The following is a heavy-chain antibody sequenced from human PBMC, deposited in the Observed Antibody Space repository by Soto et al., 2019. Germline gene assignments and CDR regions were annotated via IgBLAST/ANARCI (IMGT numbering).Heavy chain of an antibody. CDR1: GGSISSSSYY. D-gene: IGHD3-10*01. Sequence: RSLTCTVSGGSISSSSYYWGWIRQPPGKGLEWIGSTYYSGSTYYNPSLKSRVTISVDTSKNQFSLKLSSVTAADTAVYYCARHGGLLWFGELSEWFDPWGQGTLVTVSS. V-gene: IGHV4-39*01. J-gene: IGHJ5*02. CDR2: TYYSGST. CDR3: ARHGGLLWFGELSEWFDP.